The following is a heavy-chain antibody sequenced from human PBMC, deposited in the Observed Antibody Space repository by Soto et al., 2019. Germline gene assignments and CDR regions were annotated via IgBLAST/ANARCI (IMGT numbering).Heavy chain of an antibody. CDR1: GFTFSSYA. CDR3: AREYGFGELLWNYGMDV. CDR2: ISYDGSNK. V-gene: IGHV3-30-3*01. Sequence: QVQLVESGGGVVQPGRSLRLSCAASGFTFSSYAMHWVRQAPGKGLEWVAVISYDGSNKYYADSVKGRFTISRDNSKNTLYLQMNSLRAEDTAVYYCAREYGFGELLWNYGMDVWGQGTTVTVSS. J-gene: IGHJ6*02. D-gene: IGHD3-10*01.